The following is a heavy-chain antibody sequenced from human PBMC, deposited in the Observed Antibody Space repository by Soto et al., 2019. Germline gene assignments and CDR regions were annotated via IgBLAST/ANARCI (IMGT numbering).Heavy chain of an antibody. CDR2: ISSSSSYI. J-gene: IGHJ3*02. D-gene: IGHD3-22*01. Sequence: EVQLVESGGGLVKPGGSLRLSCAASGFTFSSYSMNWVRQAPGKGLEWVSSISSSSSYIYYADSVKGRFTISRDNAKNSLYLQMNSLRADAKAVYYCARDRSPLETYDGRDRYAFYIWGRGTMVTVSS. V-gene: IGHV3-21*01. CDR1: GFTFSSYS. CDR3: ARDRSPLETYDGRDRYAFYI.